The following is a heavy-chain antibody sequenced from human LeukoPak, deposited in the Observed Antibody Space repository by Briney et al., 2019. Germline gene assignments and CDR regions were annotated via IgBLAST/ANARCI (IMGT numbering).Heavy chain of an antibody. CDR3: AKNTTVARGLDF. Sequence: PGGSLRLSCAASGFTFSSYTMNWVRQAPGKGLEWVSYISSSSSTMYYADSVRGRFTISRDNAKNSLYLQMNSLRDEDTAVYYCAKNTTVARGLDFWGQGTLVTVSS. D-gene: IGHD6-19*01. CDR1: GFTFSSYT. V-gene: IGHV3-48*02. J-gene: IGHJ4*02. CDR2: ISSSSSTM.